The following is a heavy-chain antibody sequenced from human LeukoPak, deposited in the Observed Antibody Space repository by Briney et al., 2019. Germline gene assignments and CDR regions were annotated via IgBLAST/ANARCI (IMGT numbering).Heavy chain of an antibody. J-gene: IGHJ5*02. CDR1: DGSITSGIYY. CDR2: IYFGGST. Sequence: ASETLSLTCTVSDGSITSGIYYWGWIRQPPGKGLEWIGNIYFGGSTYYNPSLKSRVTISVDSSKNQFSLKVSSVTAADTAVYYCTRDPPDCISTSCYGGNWFDPWGQGTLVTVSS. V-gene: IGHV4-39*07. CDR3: TRDPPDCISTSCYGGNWFDP. D-gene: IGHD2-2*01.